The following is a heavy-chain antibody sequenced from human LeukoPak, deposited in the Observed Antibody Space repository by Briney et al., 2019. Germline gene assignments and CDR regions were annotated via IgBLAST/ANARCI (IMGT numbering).Heavy chain of an antibody. CDR3: ARDEYSSGWYGYSQH. CDR2: ISFDGSNK. CDR1: GFTFSGYA. Sequence: PWGSLRLSCAASGFTFSGYAMHWVRQAPGRGLEWVAVISFDGSNKYYADSVKGRFTISRDNSKNTLYLQMNSLRAEDTAVHFCARDEYSSGWYGYSQHWGQGTLVTVSS. V-gene: IGHV3-30*04. D-gene: IGHD6-19*01. J-gene: IGHJ1*01.